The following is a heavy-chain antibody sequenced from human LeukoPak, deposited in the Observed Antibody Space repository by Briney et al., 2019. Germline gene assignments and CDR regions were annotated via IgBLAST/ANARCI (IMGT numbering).Heavy chain of an antibody. J-gene: IGHJ4*02. V-gene: IGHV4-39*02. CDR3: ARDRRYSIDY. Sequence: SETLSLTCTVSGGSISSSSYYWGWIRQPPGKGLEWIGGIYYSGSTYYNPSLKSRVTISVDTSKNQFSLKLSSVTAADTAVYYCARDRRYSIDYWGQGTLVTVSS. CDR1: GGSISSSSYY. D-gene: IGHD1-26*01. CDR2: IYYSGST.